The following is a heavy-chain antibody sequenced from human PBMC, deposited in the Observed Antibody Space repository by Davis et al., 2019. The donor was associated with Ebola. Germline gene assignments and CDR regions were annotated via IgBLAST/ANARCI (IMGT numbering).Heavy chain of an antibody. Sequence: GESLKISCAASGFTFSSYSMNWVRQAPGKGLEWVSYIDSSGGSIYYADSVKGRFTTSRDNAKSSLYLQMNSLTVEDTAVYYCARETAHCGGDCHDYWGQGTLVTVSS. CDR3: ARETAHCGGDCHDY. D-gene: IGHD2-21*01. V-gene: IGHV3-21*06. CDR1: GFTFSSYS. J-gene: IGHJ4*02. CDR2: IDSSGGSI.